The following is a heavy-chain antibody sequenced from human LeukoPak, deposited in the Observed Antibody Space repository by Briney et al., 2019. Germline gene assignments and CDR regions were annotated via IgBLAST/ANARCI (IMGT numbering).Heavy chain of an antibody. CDR1: GFTFSSYA. CDR2: ISGSGGST. J-gene: IGHJ4*02. D-gene: IGHD5-12*01. CDR3: AIHRRYEGWLRYASYYFDY. V-gene: IGHV3-23*01. Sequence: GGSLRLSCAASGFTFSSYAMSWVRQAPGKGLEWVSAISGSGGSTYYADSVKGRFTISRDNSKNTLYLQMNSLRAEDTAVYYCAIHRRYEGWLRYASYYFDYWGQGTLVTVSS.